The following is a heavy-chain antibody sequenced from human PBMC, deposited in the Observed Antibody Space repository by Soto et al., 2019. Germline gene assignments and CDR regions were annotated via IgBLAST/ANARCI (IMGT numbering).Heavy chain of an antibody. V-gene: IGHV1-69*13. CDR1: GGTFSSYA. CDR2: IIPIFGTA. D-gene: IGHD1-26*01. Sequence: GPSVKGSCKASGGTFSSYAISWVRQAPGQGLEWMGGIIPIFGTANYAQKFQGRVTITADESTSTAYMELSSLRSEDTAVYYCAIRVGATSRYYYGMDVWGQGTTVTVSS. J-gene: IGHJ6*02. CDR3: AIRVGATSRYYYGMDV.